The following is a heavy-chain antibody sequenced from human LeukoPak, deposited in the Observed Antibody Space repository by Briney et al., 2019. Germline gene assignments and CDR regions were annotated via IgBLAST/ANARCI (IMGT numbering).Heavy chain of an antibody. V-gene: IGHV1-2*02. D-gene: IGHD6-13*01. J-gene: IGHJ4*02. CDR1: GYTFTGYY. CDR2: INPNSGGT. Sequence: ASVTVSCKASGYTFTGYYTHWVRQAPGQGLEWMGWINPNSGGTNYAQKFQGRVTMTRDTSISTAYMELSRLRSDDTAVYYCASRGSIAAAGYYFDYWGQGTLVTVSS. CDR3: ASRGSIAAAGYYFDY.